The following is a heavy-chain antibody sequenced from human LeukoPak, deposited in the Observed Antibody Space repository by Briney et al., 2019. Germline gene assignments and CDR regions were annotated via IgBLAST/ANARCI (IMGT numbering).Heavy chain of an antibody. CDR3: ARDPGVRYSSGVGY. CDR2: MNPNSGNT. V-gene: IGHV1-8*03. Sequence: ASVKVSCKASGYSFTTFDINWVRQATGQGLEWMGWMNPNSGNTGYAQKFQGRLTITRDTSTSTAYMELSSLKSEDTAVYYCARDPGVRYSSGVGYWGQGTLVTVSS. CDR1: GYSFTTFD. J-gene: IGHJ4*02. D-gene: IGHD6-19*01.